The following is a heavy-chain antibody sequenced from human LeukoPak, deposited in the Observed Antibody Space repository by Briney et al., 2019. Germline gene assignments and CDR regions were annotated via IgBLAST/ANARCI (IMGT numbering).Heavy chain of an antibody. Sequence: GGSLRLSCAASGFTFSSYEMNWVRQAPGKGLEWVSYISSSGSTIYYADSVKGRFTISRDNAKNSLYLQMNSLRAEDTAVYYCARHSSGWYPYDYWGQGALVTVSS. CDR3: ARHSSGWYPYDY. CDR1: GFTFSSYE. CDR2: ISSSGSTI. J-gene: IGHJ4*02. V-gene: IGHV3-48*03. D-gene: IGHD6-19*01.